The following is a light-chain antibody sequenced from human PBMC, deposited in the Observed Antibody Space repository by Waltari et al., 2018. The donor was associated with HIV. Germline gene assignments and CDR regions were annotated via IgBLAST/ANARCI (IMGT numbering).Light chain of an antibody. CDR2: EVS. V-gene: IGLV2-14*01. J-gene: IGLJ2*01. CDR1: SSAVGGYHY. Sequence: QSALTPPASVSGSPGQPIPISCTGTSSAVGGYHYASWYQQHPGKAPKLVIYEVSNRPSGVSNRFSGSKSGNTASLTISGLQAEDEADYYCSSYTSIVVFGGGTKLTVL. CDR3: SSYTSIVV.